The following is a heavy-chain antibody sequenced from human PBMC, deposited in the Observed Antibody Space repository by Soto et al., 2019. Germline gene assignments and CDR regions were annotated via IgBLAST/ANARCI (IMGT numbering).Heavy chain of an antibody. CDR2: ISSSASHI. CDR1: GFSFSSYS. J-gene: IGHJ5*02. V-gene: IGHV3-21*01. Sequence: EVQLVESGGGLVKPGGSLRLSCAASGFSFSSYSMNWVRQAPGKGLEWVSSISSSASHIHYADSVKGRFTISRDNAKKSLDLQMNSLRAEDTAVYYCARGYTGYCSGGTCYWFDPWGQGTLVTVSS. CDR3: ARGYTGYCSGGTCYWFDP. D-gene: IGHD2-15*01.